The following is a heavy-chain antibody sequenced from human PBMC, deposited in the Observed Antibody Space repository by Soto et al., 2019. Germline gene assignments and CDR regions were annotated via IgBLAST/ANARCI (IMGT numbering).Heavy chain of an antibody. D-gene: IGHD6-13*01. CDR2: IYYSGST. Sequence: SETLSLTCTVSGGSISSGGYYWSWIRQPPGKGLEWIGYIYYSGSTNYNPSLKSRVTISVDTSKNQFSLKLSSVTAADTAVYYCATINGIAAAGTYAYWGQGTLVTVSS. CDR1: GGSISSGGYY. V-gene: IGHV4-61*08. J-gene: IGHJ4*02. CDR3: ATINGIAAAGTYAY.